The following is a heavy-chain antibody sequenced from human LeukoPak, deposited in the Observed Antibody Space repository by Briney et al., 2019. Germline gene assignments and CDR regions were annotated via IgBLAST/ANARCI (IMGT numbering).Heavy chain of an antibody. CDR1: GYTFTGYD. V-gene: IGHV1-2*02. J-gene: IGHJ3*02. Sequence: PGASVKVSCKASGYTFTGYDMHWVRQAPGQGLEWMGWINPNSGGTNYAQYFQGRVTMSRDTSISTPYMELSRLRSDDTAVYYCARGGGSGGSHYAFDICGQGTMVTDSS. CDR2: INPNSGGT. D-gene: IGHD1-26*01. CDR3: ARGGGSGGSHYAFDI.